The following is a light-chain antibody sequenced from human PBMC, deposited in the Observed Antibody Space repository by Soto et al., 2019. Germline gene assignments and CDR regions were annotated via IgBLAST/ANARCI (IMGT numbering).Light chain of an antibody. CDR2: GAS. Sequence: DIQMTQSPSTLSASVGDRVTITCRASQSISNWLAWYQQKPGKAPKLLIYGASSLESGVPSRFSGSGSGTEFTLTISSLQPDDFATYYCQQYNGYFGQGTKLEIK. V-gene: IGKV1-5*01. CDR3: QQYNGY. J-gene: IGKJ2*01. CDR1: QSISNW.